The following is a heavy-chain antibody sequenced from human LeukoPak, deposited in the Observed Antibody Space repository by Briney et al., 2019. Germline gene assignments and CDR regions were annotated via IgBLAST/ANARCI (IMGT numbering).Heavy chain of an antibody. Sequence: PGRSLRLSCAASGFTFSSYAMSWVRQAPGKGLEWVSAISGSGGSTYYADSVKGRFTISRDNSKNTLYLQMNSLRAEDTAVYYCAILTAARGRFDYWGQGTLVTVSS. D-gene: IGHD6-13*01. J-gene: IGHJ4*02. CDR2: ISGSGGST. CDR1: GFTFSSYA. CDR3: AILTAARGRFDY. V-gene: IGHV3-23*01.